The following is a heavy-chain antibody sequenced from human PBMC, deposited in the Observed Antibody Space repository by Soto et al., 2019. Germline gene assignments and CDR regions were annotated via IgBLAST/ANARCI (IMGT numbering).Heavy chain of an antibody. J-gene: IGHJ4*02. V-gene: IGHV1-3*05. CDR3: ARGPYYYDSSGYYYYFDY. CDR1: GYTFTSYA. D-gene: IGHD3-22*01. Sequence: QVQLVQSGAEEKKPGASVKVSCKASGYTFTSYAMHWVRQAPGQRLEWMGWINAGNGNTKYSQKFQGRVTITRDTSASTAYMELSSLRSEDTAVYYCARGPYYYDSSGYYYYFDYWGQGTLVTVSS. CDR2: INAGNGNT.